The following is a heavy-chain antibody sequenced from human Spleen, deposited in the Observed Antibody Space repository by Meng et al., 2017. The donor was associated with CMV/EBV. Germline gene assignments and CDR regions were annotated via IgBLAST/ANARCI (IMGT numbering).Heavy chain of an antibody. CDR3: AKIRVRGVYYFDY. CDR2: ISGSGGST. D-gene: IGHD3-10*01. CDR1: GFTFSSYA. Sequence: GESLKISCAASGFTFSSYAMSWVRQAPGKGLEWVSAISGSGGSTYYADSVKGRFTISRDNSKNTMYLQMNSLRADDTAVYYCAKIRVRGVYYFDYWGQGSLVTVSS. J-gene: IGHJ4*02. V-gene: IGHV3-23*01.